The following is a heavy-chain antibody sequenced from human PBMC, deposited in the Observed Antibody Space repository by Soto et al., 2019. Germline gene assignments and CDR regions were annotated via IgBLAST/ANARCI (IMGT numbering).Heavy chain of an antibody. CDR3: AREAYYGDHRGVFDY. D-gene: IGHD3-10*01. J-gene: IGHJ4*02. CDR1: GASINTYY. V-gene: IGHV4-59*12. Sequence: PSETLSLTCNVSGASINTYYWSWIRQPPGKRLEWIGYIYYSGSTDYNPSLKSRVTISVDKSKNQFSLKLSSVTAADTAVYYCAREAYYGDHRGVFDYWGQGALVTVSS. CDR2: IYYSGST.